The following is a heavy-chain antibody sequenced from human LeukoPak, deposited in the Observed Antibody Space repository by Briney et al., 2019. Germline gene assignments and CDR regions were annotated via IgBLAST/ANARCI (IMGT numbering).Heavy chain of an antibody. Sequence: HPGGSLRLSCAASGFTFSSYAMSWVRQAPGKGLEWVSAISGSGGSTYYADSVKGRFTISRDNAKNSLYLQMNSLRAEGTALYYCARDRILDYWGQGTLVTVSS. V-gene: IGHV3-23*01. CDR3: ARDRILDY. CDR2: ISGSGGST. J-gene: IGHJ4*02. D-gene: IGHD2-15*01. CDR1: GFTFSSYA.